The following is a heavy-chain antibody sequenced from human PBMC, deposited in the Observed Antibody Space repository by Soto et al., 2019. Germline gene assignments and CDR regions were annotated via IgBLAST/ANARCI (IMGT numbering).Heavy chain of an antibody. CDR1: GASISRYY. CDR2: LYNTGST. V-gene: IGHV4-4*09. CDR3: AREHDYINWFDP. Sequence: SETLSLTCTVSGASISRYYWSWIRQSPGKGLEWIGYLYNTGSTIYNPSLKSRVTISVDTSKNQFSLKLSSVTAADTAVYYCAREHDYINWFDPWGQGTLVTVSS. J-gene: IGHJ5*02. D-gene: IGHD4-4*01.